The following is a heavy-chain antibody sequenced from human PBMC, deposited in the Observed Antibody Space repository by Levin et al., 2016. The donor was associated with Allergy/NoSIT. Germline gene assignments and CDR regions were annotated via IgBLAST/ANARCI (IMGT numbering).Heavy chain of an antibody. CDR1: GFTFSSYA. Sequence: GGSLRLSCAGSGFTFSSYAMSWVRQAPGKGLEWVSAITYSGGSTYYADSVKGRFTISRDNAKNSLYLQMNSLRAEDTAVYYCARVGGDTAMAYIDYWGQGTLVTVSS. V-gene: IGHV3-23*01. D-gene: IGHD5-18*01. CDR3: ARVGGDTAMAYIDY. CDR2: ITYSGGST. J-gene: IGHJ4*02.